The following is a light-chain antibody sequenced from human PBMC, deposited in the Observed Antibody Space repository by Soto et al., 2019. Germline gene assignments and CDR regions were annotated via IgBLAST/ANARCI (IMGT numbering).Light chain of an antibody. CDR2: GAS. Sequence: EIVLTQSPGTLSLSPGERATLSCRASQSVSSNSLAWFQLKPGQAPRLLIYGASSRATGIPDRFSGSGSGIDFTLPISRLEPEDFAVYYCQQWFTFGPGTKVDIK. CDR3: QQWFT. V-gene: IGKV3-20*01. CDR1: QSVSSNS. J-gene: IGKJ3*01.